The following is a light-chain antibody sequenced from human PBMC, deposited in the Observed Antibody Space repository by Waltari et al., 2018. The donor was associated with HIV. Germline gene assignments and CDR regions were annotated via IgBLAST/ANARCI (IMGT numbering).Light chain of an antibody. CDR2: KAS. CDR3: QQYNTDSRT. V-gene: IGKV1-5*03. CDR1: QSISTW. Sequence: DIQMTQSPSTLSASVGDRVTITCRASQSISTWLAWYQQKPGRAPNLLIYKASTLGDGVPSRFSGSGSGTEFTLTISSLQPDDLATYYCQQYNTDSRTFGQGTKVAIK. J-gene: IGKJ1*01.